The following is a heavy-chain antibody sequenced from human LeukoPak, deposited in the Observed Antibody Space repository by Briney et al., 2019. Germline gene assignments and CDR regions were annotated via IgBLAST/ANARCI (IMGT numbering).Heavy chain of an antibody. V-gene: IGHV4-34*01. J-gene: IGHJ6*02. D-gene: IGHD1-26*01. Sequence: SETLSLTCAVYGGSFSGYYWSWIRQPPGKGLEWIGEINHSGSTNYNPSLKSRVTISVDTSKNLFSLKVSSVTAADAAVYYCARGRSNYYGMDVWGQGTTVTVSS. CDR2: INHSGST. CDR3: ARGRSNYYGMDV. CDR1: GGSFSGYY.